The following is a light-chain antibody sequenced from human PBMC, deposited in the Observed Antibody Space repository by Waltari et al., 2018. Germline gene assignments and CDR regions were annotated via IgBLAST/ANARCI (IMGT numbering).Light chain of an antibody. CDR3: MQGTQSPYT. CDR2: EVS. Sequence: DIVMTQTPLSLSVTPGQPASISCKSSQSLVHSNGNTYLHWYLQKPGQSPQLLIYEVSNRLSGVPDKFSGSGSGTEFTLQVSRVEAGDVGVYYCMQGTQSPYTFGGVTKVDIK. J-gene: IGKJ4*01. V-gene: IGKV2D-29*02. CDR1: QSLVHSNGNTY.